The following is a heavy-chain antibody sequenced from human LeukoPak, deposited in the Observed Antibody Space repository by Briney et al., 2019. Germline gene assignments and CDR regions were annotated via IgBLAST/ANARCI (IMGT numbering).Heavy chain of an antibody. CDR3: ARDAGYYGSGPFDY. Sequence: GASVKVSCKASGYTFTGYYMHWVRQAPGQGLEWMGWINPNSGGTNYALKFQGWVTMTRDTSISTAYMELSRLRSDDTAVYYCARDAGYYGSGPFDYWGQGTLVTVSS. CDR1: GYTFTGYY. CDR2: INPNSGGT. D-gene: IGHD3-10*01. V-gene: IGHV1-2*04. J-gene: IGHJ4*02.